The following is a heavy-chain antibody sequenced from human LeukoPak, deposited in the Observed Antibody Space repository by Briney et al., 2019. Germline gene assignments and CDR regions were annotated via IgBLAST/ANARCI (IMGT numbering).Heavy chain of an antibody. CDR2: IYYSGST. CDR3: ARRYTASPGERFDY. D-gene: IGHD1-1*01. V-gene: IGHV4-59*08. CDR1: GGSISSYY. J-gene: IGHJ4*02. Sequence: SETLSLTCTVSGGSISSYYWSWIRQPPGKGLEWIGYIYYSGSTNYNPSLNSRVTISLDASKNQFSLMLRSLTAADTAVYYCARRYTASPGERFDYWGQGSLVTVSS.